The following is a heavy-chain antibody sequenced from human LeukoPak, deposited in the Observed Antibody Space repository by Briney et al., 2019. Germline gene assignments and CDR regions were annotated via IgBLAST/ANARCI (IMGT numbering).Heavy chain of an antibody. V-gene: IGHV1-2*02. CDR3: ARGFSSGSYYPHNWFDP. Sequence: ASVKVSCKASGYTFTGYYMHWVRQAPGQGLEWMGWINPNSGGTNYAQKFQGRVTMTRDTSISTAYMELSRLRSDDTAVYYCARGFSSGSYYPHNWFDPWSQGTLVTVSS. CDR1: GYTFTGYY. CDR2: INPNSGGT. D-gene: IGHD3-10*01. J-gene: IGHJ5*02.